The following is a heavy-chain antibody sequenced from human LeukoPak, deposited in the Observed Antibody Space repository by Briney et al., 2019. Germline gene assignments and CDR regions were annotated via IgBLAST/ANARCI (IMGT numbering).Heavy chain of an antibody. CDR1: GYSFTSYW. Sequence: GESLKISCKGSGYSFTSYWIGWVRQMPGKGLEWMEIIYPGDSDTRYSPSFEGQVTISADKSISTAYLQWSSLKASDTAMYYCARLVAVAGAGAFDIWGQGTMVTVSS. D-gene: IGHD6-19*01. V-gene: IGHV5-51*01. CDR2: IYPGDSDT. J-gene: IGHJ3*02. CDR3: ARLVAVAGAGAFDI.